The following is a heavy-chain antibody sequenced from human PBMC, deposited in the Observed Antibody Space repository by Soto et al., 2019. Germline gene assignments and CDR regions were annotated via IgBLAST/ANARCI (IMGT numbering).Heavy chain of an antibody. CDR2: IYSGGTT. V-gene: IGHV4-31*03. D-gene: IGHD3-10*01. J-gene: IGHJ6*02. CDR3: ARDGGPRGDYYYDMDV. CDR1: GGSISRSSAYY. Sequence: QVQLQESGPGLVKPSQTLSLTCTVSGGSISRSSAYYWCWIRQHPEKGLEWIGYIYSGGTTNYNPSLRSRFTISLYTAKNQFYLNLSSVTAADTALYYCARDGGPRGDYYYDMDVWGQGTTVTVSS.